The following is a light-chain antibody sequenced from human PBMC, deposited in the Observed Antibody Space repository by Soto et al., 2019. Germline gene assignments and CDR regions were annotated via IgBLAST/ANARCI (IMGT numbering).Light chain of an antibody. CDR2: AAS. CDR3: QQYNNWPPWT. J-gene: IGKJ1*01. V-gene: IGKV1-8*01. CDR1: QGISSY. Sequence: AIRMTQSPSSLSASTGDRVTITCRASQGISSYLAWYQQKPGKAPKLLIYAASTLQSGVPSRFSGSGSETEFTLTTSSLQSEDYAIYYCQQYNNWPPWTFGQGTKVDIK.